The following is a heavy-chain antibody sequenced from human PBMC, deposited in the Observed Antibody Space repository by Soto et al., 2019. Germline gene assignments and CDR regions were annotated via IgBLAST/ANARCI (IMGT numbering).Heavy chain of an antibody. J-gene: IGHJ5*02. Sequence: QVQLVQSGAEVKKPGASVKVSYKASGYTFTSYDINWVRQATGQGLEWMGWMNPNSGNTGYAQKFQGRVTMTRNTSISTAYMELSSLRSEDTAVYYCARVRYYYGSGSKTNWFDPWGQGTLVTVSS. CDR2: MNPNSGNT. CDR3: ARVRYYYGSGSKTNWFDP. CDR1: GYTFTSYD. V-gene: IGHV1-8*01. D-gene: IGHD3-10*01.